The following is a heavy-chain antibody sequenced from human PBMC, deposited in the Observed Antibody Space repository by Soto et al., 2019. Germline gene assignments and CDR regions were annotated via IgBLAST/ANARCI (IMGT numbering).Heavy chain of an antibody. D-gene: IGHD6-19*01. V-gene: IGHV6-1*01. J-gene: IGHJ4*02. CDR3: AGQHQWLDS. Sequence: QTLSLTCSISGDSVSSNSAAWNWIRQSPSRGLEWLGRTYYRSKWHNDFAVSVKSRITIKPDTSKNQFSLQLNSVTPEDTAVYYCAGQHQWLDSWGQGTLVTVSS. CDR1: GDSVSSNSAA. CDR2: TYYRSKWHN.